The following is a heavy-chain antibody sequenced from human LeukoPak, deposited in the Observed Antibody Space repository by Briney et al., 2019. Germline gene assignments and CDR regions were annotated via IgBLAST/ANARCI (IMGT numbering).Heavy chain of an antibody. Sequence: ASVTVSCKASGYTFTSYAMNWVRQAPGQGLEWMGWISGYNGKTNYAQKLQDRVTMTTDTSTSTAYMELRSLRSDDTAVYYCARNFHPGNWDYWGQGTLVTVSS. D-gene: IGHD1-14*01. CDR2: ISGYNGKT. CDR3: ARNFHPGNWDY. J-gene: IGHJ4*02. CDR1: GYTFTSYA. V-gene: IGHV1-18*01.